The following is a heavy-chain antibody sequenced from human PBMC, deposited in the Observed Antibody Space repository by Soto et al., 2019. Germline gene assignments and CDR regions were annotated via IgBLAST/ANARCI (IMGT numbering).Heavy chain of an antibody. CDR2: INPSGGST. CDR3: ARAQGDYYDSSGYYVRQYPKTVIFDY. D-gene: IGHD3-22*01. CDR1: GYTFTSYY. J-gene: IGHJ4*02. V-gene: IGHV1-46*01. Sequence: ASVKVSCKASGYTFTSYYMHWVRQAPGQGLEWMGIINPSGGSTSYAQKFQGRVTMTRDTSTSTVYMELSSLRSEDTAVYYCARAQGDYYDSSGYYVRQYPKTVIFDYWGQGTLVTVSS.